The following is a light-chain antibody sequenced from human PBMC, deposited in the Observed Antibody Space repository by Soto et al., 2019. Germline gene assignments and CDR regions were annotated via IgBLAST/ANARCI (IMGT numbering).Light chain of an antibody. CDR3: QKYGTSPGT. J-gene: IGKJ1*01. CDR1: QRVSNTY. V-gene: IGKV3-20*01. Sequence: EIVLTQSPGTLSLSPGERAPLSCRASQRVSNTYLAWYQQKPGLAPRLLIYAASSRATGIPDRFSGSGSGTDFTLTISRLEPGEFAVYYCQKYGTSPGTVGQGTKVDIK. CDR2: AAS.